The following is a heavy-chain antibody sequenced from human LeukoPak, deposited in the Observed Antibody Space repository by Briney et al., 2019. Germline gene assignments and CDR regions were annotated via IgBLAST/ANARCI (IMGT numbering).Heavy chain of an antibody. J-gene: IGHJ4*02. Sequence: PGGSLRLSCAASGFTFDDYAMHWVRHAPGKGLEWVSGISWNSGSIVYADSVKGRFTISRDNAKNSLYLQMNSLRAEDTALYYCAKDNGIVVVPAAIVGWGQGTLVTVSS. CDR2: ISWNSGSI. CDR1: GFTFDDYA. D-gene: IGHD2-2*01. V-gene: IGHV3-9*01. CDR3: AKDNGIVVVPAAIVG.